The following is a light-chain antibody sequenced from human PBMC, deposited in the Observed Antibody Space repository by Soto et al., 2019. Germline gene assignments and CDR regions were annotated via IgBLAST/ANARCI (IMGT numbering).Light chain of an antibody. CDR1: QGVSRK. CDR2: GAS. J-gene: IGKJ4*01. Sequence: DIVMTQSPATLSVAPGERVTFSCRASQGVSRKLAWYQHKPGQAPRLLISGASTGATGIPARFSGSGSGTEFTLTIIILQSEDCALYYCQQYHTLPLTFGGGTEVEIK. V-gene: IGKV3-15*01. CDR3: QQYHTLPLT.